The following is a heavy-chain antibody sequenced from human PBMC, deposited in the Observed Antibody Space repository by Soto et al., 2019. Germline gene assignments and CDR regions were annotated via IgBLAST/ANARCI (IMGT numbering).Heavy chain of an antibody. CDR1: GFTLSSYS. V-gene: IGHV3-30-3*01. J-gene: IGHJ4*02. Sequence: GGSLRLSCAASGFTLSSYSIHWVRQAPGKGLDWVAVISYDGNTQFYGDSVKGRFIVSRDNSRNTLYLQLNNLQAEDTAVYYCAKGGRQWLVTSDFNYWGQGA. CDR2: ISYDGNTQ. D-gene: IGHD6-19*01. CDR3: AKGGRQWLVTSDFNY.